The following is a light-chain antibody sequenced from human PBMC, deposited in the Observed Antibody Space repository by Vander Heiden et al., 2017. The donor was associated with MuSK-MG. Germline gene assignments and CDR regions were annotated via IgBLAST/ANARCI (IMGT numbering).Light chain of an antibody. CDR1: QSISSY. J-gene: IGKJ1*01. CDR3: HQSYSTLWT. Sequence: DIQMTQSPSSLSASVGDRVTITCRASQSISSYLNWYQQKPGKAPKLLIYAASILQSGVPSRFSGSGSGTDFTLTISRLQPEAFATYYCHQSYSTLWTFGQGTKVEIK. V-gene: IGKV1-39*01. CDR2: AAS.